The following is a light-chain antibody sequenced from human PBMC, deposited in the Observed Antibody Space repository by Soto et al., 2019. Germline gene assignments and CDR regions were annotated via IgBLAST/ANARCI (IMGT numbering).Light chain of an antibody. Sequence: MMMTQSPATLSVSPGERASLSCRASQSVNNYLAWYQQRPGKAPRLLXYHASNRATGIPARFSGSGSGTDFTLTISSLEPEDFEVYYCQQRSNWPPTFGQGTKVDIK. CDR3: QQRSNWPPT. V-gene: IGKV3-11*01. J-gene: IGKJ1*01. CDR2: HAS. CDR1: QSVNNY.